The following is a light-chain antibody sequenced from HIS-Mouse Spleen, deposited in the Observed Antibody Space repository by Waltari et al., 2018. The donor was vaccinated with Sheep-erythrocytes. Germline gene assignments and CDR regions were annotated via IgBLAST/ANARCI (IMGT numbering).Light chain of an antibody. CDR1: SSDVGGYNY. CDR2: GNS. Sequence: QSALTQHRSVSGSPGQSVTISCTGTSSDVGGYNYVSWYPQHPGKAPKLLIYGNSNRPSGVPDRFSGSKSGTPASLAITGLQAEDEADYYCQSYDSSLSGWVFGGGTKLTVL. V-gene: IGLV2-11*01. CDR3: QSYDSSLSGWV. J-gene: IGLJ3*02.